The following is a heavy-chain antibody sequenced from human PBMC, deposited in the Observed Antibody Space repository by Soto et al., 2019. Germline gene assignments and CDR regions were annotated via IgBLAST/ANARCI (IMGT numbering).Heavy chain of an antibody. Sequence: QLRESGPGLVQPSETLSLTCDVSGDSLSNNHWWSWVRQAPGKGLEWIGEIWHTGRPNYNPSLKSRVAISLDKSKTHFSLRLSSVTDTDTAVYYCVRDSRTGCSSINCYMHWGQGTLVTVSS. CDR1: GDSLSNNHW. CDR2: IWHTGRP. CDR3: VRDSRTGCSSINCYMH. V-gene: IGHV4-4*02. J-gene: IGHJ4*02. D-gene: IGHD2-15*01.